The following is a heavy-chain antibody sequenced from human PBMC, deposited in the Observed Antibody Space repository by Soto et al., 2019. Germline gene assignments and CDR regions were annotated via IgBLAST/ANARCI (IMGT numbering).Heavy chain of an antibody. CDR3: VKDRRYDFWSGYPRGY. CDR1: GFTFSSYA. CDR2: ISSNGGST. D-gene: IGHD3-3*01. J-gene: IGHJ4*02. V-gene: IGHV3-64D*08. Sequence: GGSLRLSCSASGFTFSSYAMHWVRQAPGKGLEYVSAISSNGGSTYYADSVKGRFTISRDNSKNTLYLQMSSLRAEDTAVYYCVKDRRYDFWSGYPRGYWGQGTLVTVSS.